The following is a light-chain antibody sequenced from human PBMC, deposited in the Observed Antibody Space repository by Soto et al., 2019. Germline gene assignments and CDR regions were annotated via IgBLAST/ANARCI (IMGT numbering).Light chain of an antibody. CDR3: QNYNDWRWT. Sequence: EIVMTQSPATLSVSPGEGATLSCRASQSISSKLAWYQQKPGQAPRLLIYAASTRATGVPARFSGSGSGTELPLTISSLQSADLNVYYCQNYNDWRWTFGQGTKVEIK. CDR1: QSISSK. CDR2: AAS. J-gene: IGKJ1*01. V-gene: IGKV3-15*01.